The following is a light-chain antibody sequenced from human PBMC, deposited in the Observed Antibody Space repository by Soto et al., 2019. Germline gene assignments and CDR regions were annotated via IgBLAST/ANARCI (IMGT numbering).Light chain of an antibody. CDR2: ANN. CDR1: TSDIGSNT. CDR3: CSYGRSVV. Sequence: QAVLTQPPSASGTPGQKITISCSGSTSDIGSNTVNWYQQVPGTAPKLLIYANNQRPSGVPDRFSGSKSGTSASLAISGLQSEDEADYYCCSYGRSVVFGGGTKLTVL. V-gene: IGLV1-44*01. J-gene: IGLJ2*01.